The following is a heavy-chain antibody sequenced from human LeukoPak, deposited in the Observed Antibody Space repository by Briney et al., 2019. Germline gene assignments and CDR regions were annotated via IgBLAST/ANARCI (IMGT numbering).Heavy chain of an antibody. Sequence: GGSLRLSCAASGFTLSNYWMSWVRQAPGKGLEWVANIKQDGSEKYYVDSVKGRFTISRDNAKNTLYLQMNNLRAENAAIYYCATDYYVSGSYYRLFYWGQGTLVTVSS. CDR3: ATDYYVSGSYYRLFY. V-gene: IGHV3-7*01. J-gene: IGHJ4*02. D-gene: IGHD3-10*01. CDR1: GFTLSNYW. CDR2: IKQDGSEK.